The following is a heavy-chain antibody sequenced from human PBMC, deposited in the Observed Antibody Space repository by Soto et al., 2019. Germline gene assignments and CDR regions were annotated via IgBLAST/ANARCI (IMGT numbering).Heavy chain of an antibody. D-gene: IGHD2-21*01. CDR1: GFTFSSYA. CDR3: AKDRGFLRYSSFDY. J-gene: IGHJ4*02. Sequence: QPGGSLRLSCAGSGFTFSSYAMSWVRQAPGKGLEWVSAISGSGGSTYYADSVKGRFTISRDNSKNTLYLQMNSLRAEDTAVYYCAKDRGFLRYSSFDYWGQGTLVTVSS. CDR2: ISGSGGST. V-gene: IGHV3-23*01.